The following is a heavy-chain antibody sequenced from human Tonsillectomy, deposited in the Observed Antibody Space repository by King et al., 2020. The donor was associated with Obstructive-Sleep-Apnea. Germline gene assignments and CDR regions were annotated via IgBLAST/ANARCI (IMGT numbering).Heavy chain of an antibody. CDR3: ARERSWRGNFDY. J-gene: IGHJ4*02. CDR1: AFTFSSYT. CDR2: ITSSSSAF. V-gene: IGHV3-48*04. D-gene: IGHD5-12*01. Sequence: VQLVESGGGLVQPGGSLRLSCAPSAFTFSSYTMNWVRQAPGRGLEWISYITSSSSAFYYADSVKGRFTISRDNTKNSLYLQMKSLRAEDTAVYYCARERSWRGNFDYWGQGTLVTVSS.